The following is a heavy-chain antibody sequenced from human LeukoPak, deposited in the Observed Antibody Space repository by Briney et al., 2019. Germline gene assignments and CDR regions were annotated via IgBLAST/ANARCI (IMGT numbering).Heavy chain of an antibody. CDR2: IYYSGST. D-gene: IGHD3-22*01. Sequence: PSETLSLTCTVSGGSISSYYWSWIRQPPGKGLEWIGYIYYSGSTNYNPSLKSRVTISVDTSKNQFSLKLSSVTAADAAVYYCARYMSYYDSSGPTTYYGMDVWGQGTTVTVSS. J-gene: IGHJ6*02. CDR1: GGSISSYY. V-gene: IGHV4-59*01. CDR3: ARYMSYYDSSGPTTYYGMDV.